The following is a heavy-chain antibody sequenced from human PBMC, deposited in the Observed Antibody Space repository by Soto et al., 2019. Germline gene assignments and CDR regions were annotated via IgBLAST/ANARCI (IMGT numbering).Heavy chain of an antibody. V-gene: IGHV4-59*01. J-gene: IGHJ4*02. CDR1: GDAIGSYS. CDR2: IHYNGNT. CDR3: ARHHXS. Sequence: PSETLSLTCTVSGDAIGSYSWSWIRQPPGKGLEWIGNIHYNGNTKYSPSLKSRVTMSVDTSKNHFSLKLISVTPADTAVYFCARHHXSWGQGTLVXVCS.